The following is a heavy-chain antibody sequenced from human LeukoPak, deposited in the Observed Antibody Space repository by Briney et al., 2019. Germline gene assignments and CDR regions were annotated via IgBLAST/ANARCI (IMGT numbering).Heavy chain of an antibody. V-gene: IGHV4-59*01. J-gene: IGHJ6*03. CDR3: ARHAGLGYHYYMDV. CDR2: IYDTGDT. D-gene: IGHD6-13*01. CDR1: GGSISSYS. Sequence: SETLSLTCTVAGGSISSYSWKWRRRPPGKGLEGMGDIYDTGDTDYNPSLKSRVTISVDTSKNQLSLKLNSVTAADTAVYYCARHAGLGYHYYMDVWGKGTTVTVSS.